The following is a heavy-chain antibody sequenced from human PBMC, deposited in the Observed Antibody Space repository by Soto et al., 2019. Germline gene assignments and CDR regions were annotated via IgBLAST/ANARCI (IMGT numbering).Heavy chain of an antibody. D-gene: IGHD2-15*01. Sequence: PSETLSLTCTVSGVSISSGDYYWSWIRQTPGKGLEWLGYIFHSGSTLYNPSLRGRLTLSADTSRNQLSLYLTSVTAADTAVYYCVRGGIAGHWFDPWGQGILVTGSS. CDR3: VRGGIAGHWFDP. V-gene: IGHV4-30-4*01. J-gene: IGHJ5*02. CDR1: GVSISSGDYY. CDR2: IFHSGST.